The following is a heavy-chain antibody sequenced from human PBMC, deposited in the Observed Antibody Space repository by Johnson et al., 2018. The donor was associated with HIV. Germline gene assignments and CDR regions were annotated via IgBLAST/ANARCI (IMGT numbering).Heavy chain of an antibody. CDR3: TRDRDGVGVS. CDR1: GFSFSDHF. D-gene: IGHD3-10*01. V-gene: IGHV3-72*01. CDR2: IRNKPSSYST. Sequence: VQLVESGGGLVQSGGSLRLSCVGSGFSFSDHFMDWVRQAPGKGLEWVGRIRNKPSSYSTEYAASVKGRFNVSRDDSKNSVYLQMSSLKTEDTAVYYCTRDRDGVGVSWGQGTMVTVSS. J-gene: IGHJ3*01.